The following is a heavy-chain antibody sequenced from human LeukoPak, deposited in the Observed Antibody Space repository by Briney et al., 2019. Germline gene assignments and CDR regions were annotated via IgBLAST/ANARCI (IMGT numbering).Heavy chain of an antibody. D-gene: IGHD3-22*01. J-gene: IGHJ4*02. Sequence: SVKVSCKASGGTFSSYAISWVRQAPGQGLEWMGRIIPIFGTANYAQKFQGRVTITTDESTSTAYMELSSLRSEDTAVYYCARDFDYYDSSGYLVGWGQGTLVTVSS. CDR2: IIPIFGTA. CDR3: ARDFDYYDSSGYLVG. V-gene: IGHV1-69*05. CDR1: GGTFSSYA.